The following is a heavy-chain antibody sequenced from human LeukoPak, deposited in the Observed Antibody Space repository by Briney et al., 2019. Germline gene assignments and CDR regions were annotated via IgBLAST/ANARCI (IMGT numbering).Heavy chain of an antibody. V-gene: IGHV3-30-3*01. CDR2: ISYDGSNK. J-gene: IGHJ4*02. Sequence: GRSLRLSCAASGFTFSSYAMHWGRQAPGKGLEWVAVISYDGSNKYYADSVKGRFTISPDNSKNTLYLQMNSLRAEDTAVYYCARDGRMGDSDEFDYWGQGTLVTVSS. CDR3: ARDGRMGDSDEFDY. D-gene: IGHD3-22*01. CDR1: GFTFSSYA.